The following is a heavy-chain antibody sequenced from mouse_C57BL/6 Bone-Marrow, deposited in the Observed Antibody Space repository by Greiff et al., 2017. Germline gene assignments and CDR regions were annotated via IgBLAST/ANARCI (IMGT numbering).Heavy chain of an antibody. CDR2: IRLKSDNYAS. D-gene: IGHD2-12*01. CDR1: GFTFSNYW. J-gene: IGHJ2*01. V-gene: IGHV6-3*01. CDR3: TQGPVTSYFDY. Sequence: EVMLVESGGGLVQPGGSMKLSCVASGFTFSNYWMNWVRQSPEKGLEWVSQIRLKSDNYASHYAESVKGRFTISRDDSQSSVHLQMNNLRAEDTGIYYCTQGPVTSYFDYWGQGTTLTGSS.